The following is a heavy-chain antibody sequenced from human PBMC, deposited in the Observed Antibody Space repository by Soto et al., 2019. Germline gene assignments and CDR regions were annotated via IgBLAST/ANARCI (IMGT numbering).Heavy chain of an antibody. Sequence: SETLSLTCTVSGGSVSSGRYQWSWIRQSPGKGLEWIGNIYYTGTTNYNPSLKSRVTISVDTSKNQFSLKLTSVTAADTALYFCARLQFSDFWSGSVPMDVWGQGTSVTVSS. V-gene: IGHV4-61*01. CDR1: GGSVSSGRYQ. CDR3: ARLQFSDFWSGSVPMDV. D-gene: IGHD3-3*01. CDR2: IYYTGTT. J-gene: IGHJ6*02.